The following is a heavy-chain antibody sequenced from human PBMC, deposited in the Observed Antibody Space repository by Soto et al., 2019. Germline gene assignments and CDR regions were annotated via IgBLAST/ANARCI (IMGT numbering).Heavy chain of an antibody. CDR3: XXXXXXXGMDV. V-gene: IGHV3-15*01. CDR1: GFTFSNAW. CDR2: IKTKTDGGTT. J-gene: IGHJ6*02. Sequence: EVQLVESGGGLVKPGGSLRLSGAASGFTFSNAWMSWVRQAPGKGLEWVGRIKTKTDGGTTDYAAPVKGRFTISRXXXXXXXXXXXXXXXXXXXXXXXXXXXXXXXGMDVWGQGTTVTVSS.